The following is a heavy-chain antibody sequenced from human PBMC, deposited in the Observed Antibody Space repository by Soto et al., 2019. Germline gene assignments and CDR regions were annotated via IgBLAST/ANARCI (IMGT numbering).Heavy chain of an antibody. V-gene: IGHV3-15*01. D-gene: IGHD3-3*01. J-gene: IGHJ6*02. Sequence: EVQLVESGGGLVKPGGSLRLSCAASGFTFSNAWVSWVRQAPGKGLEWVGRIKSKTDGGTTDYAAPVKGRFTISRDDSKNTLYLQMNSLKTEDTAVYYCTTDNRTIFGVVITYYYYYGMDVWGQGTTVTVSS. CDR1: GFTFSNAW. CDR3: TTDNRTIFGVVITYYYYYGMDV. CDR2: IKSKTDGGTT.